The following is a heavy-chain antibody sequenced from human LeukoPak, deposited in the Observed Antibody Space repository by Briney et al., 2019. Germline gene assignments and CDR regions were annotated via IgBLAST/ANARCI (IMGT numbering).Heavy chain of an antibody. CDR2: LYYSGST. J-gene: IGHJ4*02. Sequence: SETLSLTCTVSGGSISSYYWTWIRQPPGKGLEWIGSLYYSGSTNYNPSLKSRVTISVDTSKNQFSLKLSSVTAADTAVYYCARRRTYYYDSSGYSYYFDYWGQGTLVTVSS. CDR1: GGSISSYY. CDR3: ARRRTYYYDSSGYSYYFDY. V-gene: IGHV4-59*12. D-gene: IGHD3-22*01.